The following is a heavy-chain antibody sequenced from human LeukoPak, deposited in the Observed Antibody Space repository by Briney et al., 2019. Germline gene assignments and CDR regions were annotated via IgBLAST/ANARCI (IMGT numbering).Heavy chain of an antibody. CDR1: GGTFSSYA. D-gene: IGHD4-17*01. J-gene: IGHJ4*02. CDR2: IIPIFGTA. Sequence: ASVKVSCKASGGTFSSYAISWVRQAPGQGLEWMGRIIPIFGTANYAQKFQGRVTITTDESTSTAYMELSSLRSEDTAAYYCAALMTTVTTLDYWGQGTLVTVSS. CDR3: AALMTTVTTLDY. V-gene: IGHV1-69*05.